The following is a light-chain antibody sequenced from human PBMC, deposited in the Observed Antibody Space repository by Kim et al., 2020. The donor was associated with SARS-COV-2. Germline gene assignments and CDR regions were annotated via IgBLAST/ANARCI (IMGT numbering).Light chain of an antibody. CDR2: EDD. CDR1: RGSIDDNY. Sequence: GQTVTISCTRSRGSIDDNYVQWYQQRPGGAPTTVIYEDDQRPSGVPDRFSGSIDSSSNSASLTISGLKTEDEADYYCQSYNSSNVVFGGGTQLTVL. CDR3: QSYNSSNVV. V-gene: IGLV6-57*03. J-gene: IGLJ2*01.